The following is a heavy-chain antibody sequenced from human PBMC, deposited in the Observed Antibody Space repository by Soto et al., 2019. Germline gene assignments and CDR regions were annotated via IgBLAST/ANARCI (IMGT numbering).Heavy chain of an antibody. J-gene: IGHJ4*02. V-gene: IGHV3-7*05. CDR1: GSIFSSHW. Sequence: EVQLVESGGGLVQPGGSLRLSCVISGSIFSSHWMTWVRQAPGKGLEWVASINQDGFGKYYVDSVRGRFTISRDNAKNSVYLQMDSLRAEDTAVYYCAKDHGSGSYTYWGQGTLVTVSS. CDR2: INQDGFGK. D-gene: IGHD1-26*01. CDR3: AKDHGSGSYTY.